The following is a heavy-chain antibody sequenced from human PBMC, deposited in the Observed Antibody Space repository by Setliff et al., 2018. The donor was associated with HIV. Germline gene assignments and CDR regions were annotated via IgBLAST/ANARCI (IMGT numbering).Heavy chain of an antibody. CDR2: INYNSGGT. CDR3: ARSPYSSGWGPSSVAYMDV. J-gene: IGHJ6*03. Sequence: GASVKVSCKASGHTFSGYCIHWVRQAPGQGLEWMGWINYNSGGTNYAQTFQGRVTMTRDTSISTGYMELSRLASDDTAVYYCARSPYSSGWGPSSVAYMDVWGKGTTVTVSS. CDR1: GHTFSGYC. V-gene: IGHV1-2*02. D-gene: IGHD6-19*01.